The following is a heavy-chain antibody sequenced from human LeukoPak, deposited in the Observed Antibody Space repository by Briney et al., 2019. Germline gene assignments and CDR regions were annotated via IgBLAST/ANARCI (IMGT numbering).Heavy chain of an antibody. J-gene: IGHJ5*02. CDR2: IYHSGST. D-gene: IGHD3-16*01. CDR1: GYSISSGYY. V-gene: IGHV4-38-2*02. CDR3: ARHVSLGDAPT. Sequence: SETLSLTCTVSGYSISSGYYWGWIRQPPGKGLEWIGSIYHSGSTYYNPSLKSRVTISVDTSKNQFSLKLSSVTAADTAVYYCARHVSLGDAPTWGQGTLVTVSS.